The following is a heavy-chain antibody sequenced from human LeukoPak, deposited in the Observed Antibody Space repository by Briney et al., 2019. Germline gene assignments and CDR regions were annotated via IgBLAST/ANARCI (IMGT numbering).Heavy chain of an antibody. CDR1: VYTFTSYG. V-gene: IGHV1-8*02. J-gene: IGHJ5*02. Sequence: ASVKVSCKPSVYTFTSYGISWVRQAPGRGLAWMGWMMPNSGNTGYAQKFQGRVTMTRNTSIGTAYMELSSLRSEDTAVYYGARCSASSGQGWLPWGQGTLVTVSS. CDR2: MMPNSGNT. CDR3: ARCSASSGQGWLP. D-gene: IGHD6-25*01.